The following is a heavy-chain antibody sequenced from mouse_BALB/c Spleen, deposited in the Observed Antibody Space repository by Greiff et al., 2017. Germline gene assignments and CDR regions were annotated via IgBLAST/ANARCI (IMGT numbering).Heavy chain of an antibody. D-gene: IGHD2-4*01. CDR1: GYTFTDYN. CDR2: INPNNGGT. J-gene: IGHJ4*01. V-gene: IGHV1-18*01. CDR3: ARKGDDYDGGSAMDY. Sequence: VQLQQSGPELVKPGASVKIPCKASGYTFTDYNMDWVKQSHGKSLEWIGDINPNNGGTIYNQKFKGKATLTVDKSSSTAYMELRSLTSEDTAVYYCARKGDDYDGGSAMDYWGQGTSVTVSS.